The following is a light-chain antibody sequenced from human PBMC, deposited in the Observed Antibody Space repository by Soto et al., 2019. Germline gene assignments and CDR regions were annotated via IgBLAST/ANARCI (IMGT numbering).Light chain of an antibody. CDR3: QQRSNWPPEVT. Sequence: EIVLTQSPDTLSLSPGERATLSCRASQSVRSSLAWYQQKPGQASRLLIYDASNRATGIPARFSGSVSGTDCTLTISSLEPEDFAVYYCQQRSNWPPEVTFGPGTKVDIK. V-gene: IGKV3-11*01. CDR2: DAS. J-gene: IGKJ3*01. CDR1: QSVRSS.